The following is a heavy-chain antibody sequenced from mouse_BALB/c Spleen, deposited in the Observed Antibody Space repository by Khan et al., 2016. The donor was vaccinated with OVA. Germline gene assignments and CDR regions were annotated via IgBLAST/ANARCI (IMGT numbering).Heavy chain of an antibody. J-gene: IGHJ4*01. CDR2: IWGGGGT. V-gene: IGHV2-6-4*01. Sequence: VQLQESGPGLVAPSQSLSITCTVSGFSLSRYNIHWVRQPPGKGLDWLGMIWGGGGTDYNSTLKSRLSICTDNSKSQVFLKMNSLQTDDTAMYYCARAYYRYDGYYAMDYWGQGTSVTVSS. D-gene: IGHD2-14*01. CDR1: GFSLSRYN. CDR3: ARAYYRYDGYYAMDY.